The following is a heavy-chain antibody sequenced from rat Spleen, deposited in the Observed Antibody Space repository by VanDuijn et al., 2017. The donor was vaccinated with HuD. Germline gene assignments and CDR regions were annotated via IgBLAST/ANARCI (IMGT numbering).Heavy chain of an antibody. J-gene: IGHJ2*01. CDR3: ATHYDGYY. CDR1: GFTYSNYV. CDR2: ISTGGDNT. Sequence: EVQLVESGGGLVQPGRSLKLSCAASGFTYSNYVMAWVSQAPTKGLEWVASISTGGDNTYYRDSVKGRFTISRDNAKSTLYLQLDSLRSEDTATYYCATHYDGYYWGQGVMVTVSS. D-gene: IGHD1-12*03. V-gene: IGHV5-25*01.